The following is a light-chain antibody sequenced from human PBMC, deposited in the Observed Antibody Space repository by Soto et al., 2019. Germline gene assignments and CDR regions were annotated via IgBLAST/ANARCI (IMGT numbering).Light chain of an antibody. CDR2: DVS. Sequence: QSVLTQPASVSGSPGQSITISCTGTSSDFGGYNYVSWYQQHPGKAPKLMIYDVSNRPSGVSNRSSGSKSGNTASLTISGLQAEDEADYYCSSYTSSSTLYVFGTGTKVTVL. J-gene: IGLJ1*01. V-gene: IGLV2-14*01. CDR1: SSDFGGYNY. CDR3: SSYTSSSTLYV.